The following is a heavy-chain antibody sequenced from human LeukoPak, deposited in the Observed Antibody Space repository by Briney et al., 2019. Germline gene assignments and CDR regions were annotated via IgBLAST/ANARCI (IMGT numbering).Heavy chain of an antibody. V-gene: IGHV4-4*09. CDR3: ARLGIVGAMDY. Sequence: SETLSLTCSVSGDSISNYFWTWIRQPPGKGLEWIGYIHTSGDTNYVSSLKSRVTMSVDTSKNQFSLKLSSVTAADTAVYYCARLGIVGAMDYWGQGTLVTVSS. CDR1: GDSISNYF. D-gene: IGHD1-26*01. J-gene: IGHJ4*02. CDR2: IHTSGDT.